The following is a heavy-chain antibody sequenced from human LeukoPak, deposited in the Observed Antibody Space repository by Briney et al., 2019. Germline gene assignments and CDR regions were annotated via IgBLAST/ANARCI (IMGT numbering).Heavy chain of an antibody. CDR2: ISAYNGNT. Sequence: ASVKVSCKASGYTLTSYGISWVRQAPGQGLEWMGWISAYNGNTNYAQKLQGRVTMTTDTSTSTAYMELRSLRSDDTAVYYCARDSGSGWYYYYYGMDVWGQGTTVTVSS. J-gene: IGHJ6*02. V-gene: IGHV1-18*01. CDR3: ARDSGSGWYYYYYGMDV. CDR1: GYTLTSYG. D-gene: IGHD6-19*01.